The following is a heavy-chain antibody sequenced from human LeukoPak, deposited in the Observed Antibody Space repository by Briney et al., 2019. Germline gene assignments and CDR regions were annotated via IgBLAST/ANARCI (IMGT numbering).Heavy chain of an antibody. CDR3: ARDLRLPIRYFDY. J-gene: IGHJ4*02. Sequence: KTSETLSLTCTVSGYSISSGYYWGWIRQPPGKGLEWIGSIYYSGSTYYNPSLKSRVTIPVDTSKNQFSLKLSSVTAADTAVYYCARDLRLPIRYFDYWGQGTLVTVSS. CDR1: GYSISSGYY. V-gene: IGHV4-38-2*02. CDR2: IYYSGST. D-gene: IGHD5-12*01.